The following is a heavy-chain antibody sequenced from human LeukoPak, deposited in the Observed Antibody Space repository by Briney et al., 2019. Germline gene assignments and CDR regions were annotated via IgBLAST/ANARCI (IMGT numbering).Heavy chain of an antibody. CDR3: ARDRRRFLKWSSNYYMDV. J-gene: IGHJ6*03. Sequence: GASVKVSCKASGYTFTSYGISWVRQAPGQGLEWMGWISAYNGNTNYAQKLQGRVTMTTDTSTSTAYMELRSLRSDDTAVYYCARDRRRFLKWSSNYYMDVWGKGTTVTVSS. D-gene: IGHD3-3*01. CDR1: GYTFTSYG. V-gene: IGHV1-18*01. CDR2: ISAYNGNT.